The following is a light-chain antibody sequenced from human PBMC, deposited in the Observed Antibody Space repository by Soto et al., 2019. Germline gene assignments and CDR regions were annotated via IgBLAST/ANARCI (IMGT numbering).Light chain of an antibody. J-gene: IGLJ7*01. Sequence: QAVVTQEPSLTVSPGGTVTLTCGSSTGPVTSGHYPYWFQQKPGQAPRTLIYDTSSKHSWTPARFSGSLLGGKAALTLSGALPEDEAEYYCLLSYNGPYVFGPGTQLTVL. V-gene: IGLV7-46*01. CDR1: TGPVTSGHY. CDR3: LLSYNGPYV. CDR2: DTS.